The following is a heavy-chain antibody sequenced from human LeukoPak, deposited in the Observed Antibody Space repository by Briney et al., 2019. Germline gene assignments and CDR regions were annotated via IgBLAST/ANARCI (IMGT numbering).Heavy chain of an antibody. D-gene: IGHD5-18*01. J-gene: IGHJ4*02. Sequence: GGSLRLSCAASGFTFSSYWMHWVRQAPGKGLEWVSGISWNSGSIGYADSVKGRFTISRDNAKNSLYLQMNSLRAEDTALYYCAKATSTDTAMVAFDYWGQGTLVTVSS. CDR3: AKATSTDTAMVAFDY. V-gene: IGHV3-9*01. CDR1: GFTFSSYW. CDR2: ISWNSGSI.